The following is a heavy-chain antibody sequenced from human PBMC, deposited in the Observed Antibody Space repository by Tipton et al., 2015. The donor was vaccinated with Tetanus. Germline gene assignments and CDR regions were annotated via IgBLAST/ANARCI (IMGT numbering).Heavy chain of an antibody. J-gene: IGHJ5*02. V-gene: IGHV3-48*02. CDR1: GFIFSSYN. Sequence: SLRLSCAASGFIFSSYNMNWVRQAPGKGLEWVSYISSSSSTIYYADSVKGRFTISRDNAKTSLYLQMNSVRDEDTAVYYCARESPVVGVSPGWFDPWGEGTVVTVSS. CDR2: ISSSSSTI. D-gene: IGHD1-26*01. CDR3: ARESPVVGVSPGWFDP.